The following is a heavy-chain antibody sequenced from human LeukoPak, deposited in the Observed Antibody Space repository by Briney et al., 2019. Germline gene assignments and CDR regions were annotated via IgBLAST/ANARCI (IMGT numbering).Heavy chain of an antibody. J-gene: IGHJ3*02. CDR1: GFTFSSYA. Sequence: TGGSLRLSCAASGFTFSSYAMSWVRQAPGRGLEWVSAISGSGGSTYYADSVKGRFTISRDNSKNTLYLQMNSPRAEDTAVYYCAKEHGIVGATTAFDIWGQGTMVTVSS. V-gene: IGHV3-23*01. D-gene: IGHD1-26*01. CDR3: AKEHGIVGATTAFDI. CDR2: ISGSGGST.